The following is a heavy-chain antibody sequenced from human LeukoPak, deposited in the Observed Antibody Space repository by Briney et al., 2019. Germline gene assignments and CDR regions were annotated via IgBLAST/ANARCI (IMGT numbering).Heavy chain of an antibody. CDR2: IYSGGSP. CDR3: AKANGGSHLYHYSGMDV. Sequence: GGSLRLSCAASGFTVSSNYMSWVRQAPGKGLEWVSIIYSGGSPYYADSVKGRFPVSRDNSKNTLYLHMNSLRAEDTAVYYCAKANGGSHLYHYSGMDVWGRGTTVTVSS. J-gene: IGHJ6*02. CDR1: GFTVSSNY. V-gene: IGHV3-53*01. D-gene: IGHD1-26*01.